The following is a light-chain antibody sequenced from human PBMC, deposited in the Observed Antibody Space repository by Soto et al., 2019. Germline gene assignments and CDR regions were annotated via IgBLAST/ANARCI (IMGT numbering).Light chain of an antibody. V-gene: IGKV3-20*01. Sequence: VLTQSPGTLSLSPGERATLSCRASQSLSSSFLAWYQKKPGLAPRLLLYGASNRATGIPDRFSGSGSGTDLTLSISRLEPEDFAVYFCLQYASPLYTFGQGTKLEIK. CDR1: QSLSSSF. CDR3: LQYASPLYT. CDR2: GAS. J-gene: IGKJ2*01.